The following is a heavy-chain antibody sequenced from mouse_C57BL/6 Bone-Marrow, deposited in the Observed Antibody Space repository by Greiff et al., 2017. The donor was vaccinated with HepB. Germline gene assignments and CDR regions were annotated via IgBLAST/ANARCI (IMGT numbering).Heavy chain of an antibody. D-gene: IGHD2-1*01. CDR2: IHPNSGST. Sequence: QVQLQQPGAELVKPGASVKLSCKASGYTFTSYWMHWVKQRPGQGLEWIGMIHPNSGSTNYNEKFKSKATLTVDKSSSTAYMQLSSLTSEDSAVYDCARVIYYGNYYFDYWGQGTTLTVSS. V-gene: IGHV1-64*01. J-gene: IGHJ2*01. CDR1: GYTFTSYW. CDR3: ARVIYYGNYYFDY.